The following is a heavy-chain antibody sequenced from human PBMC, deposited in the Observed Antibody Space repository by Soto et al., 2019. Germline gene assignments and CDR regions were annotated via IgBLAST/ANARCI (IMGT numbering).Heavy chain of an antibody. CDR1: GYSFTSYW. J-gene: IGHJ5*02. CDR3: ARDGCSSTSCPWRGWFDP. V-gene: IGHV5-10-1*03. CDR2: IDPSDSYT. D-gene: IGHD2-2*01. Sequence: EVQLVQSGAEVKKPGESLRISCKGSGYSFTSYWISWVRQMPGKGLEWMGRIDPSDSYTNYSPSFQGHVTISADKSISTAYLQGSSLKASDTAMYYCARDGCSSTSCPWRGWFDPWGQGTLVTVSS.